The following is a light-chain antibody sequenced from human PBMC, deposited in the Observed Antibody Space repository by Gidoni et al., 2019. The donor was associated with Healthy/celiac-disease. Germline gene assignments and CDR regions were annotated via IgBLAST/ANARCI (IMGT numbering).Light chain of an antibody. CDR2: GAS. CDR3: QQYGSSPPYT. J-gene: IGKJ2*01. CDR1: QSVSSSY. V-gene: IGKV3-20*01. Sequence: EIVLTQSPGTLSLSPGERATLSCRASQSVSSSYLAWYQQKPGQAPRLLIYGASSRATGIPDRFSGSGSGTDFTLTISRLEPEDFAVYYCQQYGSSPPYTFIQXTKLEIK.